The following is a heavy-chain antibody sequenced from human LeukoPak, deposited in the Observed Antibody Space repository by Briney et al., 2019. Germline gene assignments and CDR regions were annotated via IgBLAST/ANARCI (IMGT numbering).Heavy chain of an antibody. CDR2: ISGSGANT. D-gene: IGHD1-1*01. V-gene: IGHV3-23*01. Sequence: PGGSLRLSCAASECTFSSYAMTWGRQAPGKGLEWVSAISGSGANTYYVDSLKGRFTISRDNSKNTLFLQMNSLTAEDTAVYYCAKEAPGTTSATSAFDYWGQGILVTVSS. CDR1: ECTFSSYA. J-gene: IGHJ4*02. CDR3: AKEAPGTTSATSAFDY.